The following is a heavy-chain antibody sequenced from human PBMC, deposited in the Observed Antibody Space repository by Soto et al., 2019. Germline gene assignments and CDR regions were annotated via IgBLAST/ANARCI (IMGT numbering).Heavy chain of an antibody. CDR1: GYTFIGYY. CDR2: INPNSGGT. Sequence: ASVKVSCKASGYTFIGYYIHWVRQAPGQGLEWMGWINPNSGGTNYAQKFQGRVTMTRDTSISTAYMELSRLRSDDTAVYYCARVTGEWLRLPLGYWGQGTLVTVSS. D-gene: IGHD5-12*01. J-gene: IGHJ4*02. CDR3: ARVTGEWLRLPLGY. V-gene: IGHV1-2*02.